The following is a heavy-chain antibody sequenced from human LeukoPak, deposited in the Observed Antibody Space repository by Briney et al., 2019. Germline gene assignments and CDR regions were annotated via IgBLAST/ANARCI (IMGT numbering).Heavy chain of an antibody. CDR1: GFTFDKAW. CDR2: IKSKIHGGTI. Sequence: GGSLRLSCAASGFTFDKAWMTWVRQAPGKGLEWVGRIKSKIHGGTIDYAAPVKGRFTISRDDSENTVYLQMNSLRAEDTAVYYCARDGGDSGSNVYYYYYMDVWGKGTTVTVSS. V-gene: IGHV3-15*01. J-gene: IGHJ6*03. D-gene: IGHD1-26*01. CDR3: ARDGGDSGSNVYYYYYMDV.